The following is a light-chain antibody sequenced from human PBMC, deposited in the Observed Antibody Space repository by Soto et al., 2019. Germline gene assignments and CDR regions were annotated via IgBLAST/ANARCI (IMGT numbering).Light chain of an antibody. CDR1: QSISSY. CDR2: AAS. J-gene: IGKJ1*01. CDR3: QQSYRTRTWT. V-gene: IGKV1-39*01. Sequence: DIQMTQSPSSLSASVGDRVTITCRASQSISSYLNWYQQKPGKAPKLLIYAASSLQSGVPSRFNCSGSGTDLTLTISSLQPEDFATYYCQQSYRTRTWTFGQGTKVEIK.